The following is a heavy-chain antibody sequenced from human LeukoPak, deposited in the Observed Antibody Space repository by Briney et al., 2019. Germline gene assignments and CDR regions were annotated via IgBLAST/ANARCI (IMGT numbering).Heavy chain of an antibody. CDR2: IYPGDSDT. CDR1: GYSFTSYW. D-gene: IGHD3-9*01. Sequence: GESLKISCKGSGYSFTSYWIGWVRQMPGKGLEWMGIIYPGDSDTRYSPSSQGQVTISADKSISTAYLQWSSLKASDTAMYYCARAYDILTGYYPLAFDYWGQGTLVTVSS. CDR3: ARAYDILTGYYPLAFDY. V-gene: IGHV5-51*01. J-gene: IGHJ4*02.